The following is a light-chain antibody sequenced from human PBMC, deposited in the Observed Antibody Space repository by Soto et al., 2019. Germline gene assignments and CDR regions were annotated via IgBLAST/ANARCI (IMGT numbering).Light chain of an antibody. Sequence: QSALTQPASMSGSPGQSITISCTGTGSDIGYFNYVSWYQQQPGKAPKLMIYEVDNRPSGVSIRFSGSKSGSTASLTISGLQAEDEADYYCKSYAVGSTYVFGTGTKVTVL. J-gene: IGLJ1*01. CDR3: KSYAVGSTYV. CDR2: EVD. V-gene: IGLV2-14*01. CDR1: GSDIGYFNY.